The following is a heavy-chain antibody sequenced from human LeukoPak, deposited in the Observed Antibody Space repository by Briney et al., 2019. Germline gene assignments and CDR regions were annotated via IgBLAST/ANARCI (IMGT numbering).Heavy chain of an antibody. CDR3: ARVRGGYDSEYYYYYMDV. Sequence: SQTLSLTCTVSGDSISSGSYYWNWIRQPAGKGLEWIGRIYTSGSTDYNPSLKSRVTISVDTSQNEFSLKLTSVTAADTAVYYCARVRGGYDSEYYYYYMDVWGKGTTVTVSS. CDR2: IYTSGST. D-gene: IGHD5-12*01. J-gene: IGHJ6*03. CDR1: GDSISSGSYY. V-gene: IGHV4-61*02.